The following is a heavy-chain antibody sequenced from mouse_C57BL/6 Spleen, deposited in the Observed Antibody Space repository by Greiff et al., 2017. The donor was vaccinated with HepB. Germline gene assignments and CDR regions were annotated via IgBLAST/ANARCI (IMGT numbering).Heavy chain of an antibody. J-gene: IGHJ3*01. D-gene: IGHD2-4*01. CDR1: GFTFSSYA. V-gene: IGHV5-4*01. CDR3: ASFDDYDGFAY. CDR2: ISDGGSYT. Sequence: EVQLVESGGGLVKPGGSLKLSCAASGFTFSSYAMSWVRQTPEKRLEWVATISDGGSYTYYPDNVKGRFTISRDNAKNNLYLQMSHLKSEDTAMYYCASFDDYDGFAYWGQGTLVTVSA.